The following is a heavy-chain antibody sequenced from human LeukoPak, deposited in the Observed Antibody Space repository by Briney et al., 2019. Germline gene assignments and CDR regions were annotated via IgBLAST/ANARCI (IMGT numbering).Heavy chain of an antibody. V-gene: IGHV3-53*01. CDR1: GLPVSNTY. CDR2: MYSGGRT. CDR3: ASGGDYGDYSN. J-gene: IGHJ4*02. D-gene: IGHD4-17*01. Sequence: GGSLRLSCAASGLPVSNTYMSWVRQAPGKGLEWVSVMYSGGRTFYADSVKGRFTISRDNSKNTLYLQMNSLRAEDTAVYFCASGGDYGDYSNWGQGTLVTVSS.